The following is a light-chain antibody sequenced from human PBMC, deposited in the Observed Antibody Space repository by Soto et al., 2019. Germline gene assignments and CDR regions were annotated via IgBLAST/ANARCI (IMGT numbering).Light chain of an antibody. CDR1: HDISNY. CDR3: QYCDYLPL. CDR2: GAS. J-gene: IGKJ3*01. V-gene: IGKV1-33*01. Sequence: DIQLTQSPSSLSASVGDRVTITCQASHDISNYLNWYQHKPGKAPKLLIYGASNLETGVPSRFSGSGSGTDFTFTISSLPPEDIATYYCQYCDYLPLFGPGTTVDLK.